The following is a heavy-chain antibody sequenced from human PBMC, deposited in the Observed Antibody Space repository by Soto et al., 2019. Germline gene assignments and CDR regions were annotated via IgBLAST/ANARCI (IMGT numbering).Heavy chain of an antibody. J-gene: IGHJ6*02. CDR1: GYTFTSYA. V-gene: IGHV7-4-1*01. Sequence: ASVKVSCKASGYTFTSYAMNWVRQAPGQGLEWTGWINTNTGNPTYAQGFTGRFVFSLDTSVSTAYLQICSLKAEDTAVYYCARAEYSSPFLDYGMDVWGQGTTVTVSS. CDR2: INTNTGNP. CDR3: ARAEYSSPFLDYGMDV. D-gene: IGHD6-6*01.